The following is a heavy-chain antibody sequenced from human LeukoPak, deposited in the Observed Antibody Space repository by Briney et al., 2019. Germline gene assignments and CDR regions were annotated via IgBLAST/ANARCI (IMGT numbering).Heavy chain of an antibody. J-gene: IGHJ4*02. CDR2: IKSKTDGGTT. V-gene: IGHV3-15*01. D-gene: IGHD1-26*01. CDR3: ARDPTRVGATMGDY. CDR1: GFTFSNAW. Sequence: GGSLRLSCAASGFTFSNAWMSWVRQAPGKGLEWVGRIKSKTDGGTTDYAAPVKGRFTISRDDSKNTLYLQMNSLKTEDTAVYYCARDPTRVGATMGDYWGQGTLVTVSS.